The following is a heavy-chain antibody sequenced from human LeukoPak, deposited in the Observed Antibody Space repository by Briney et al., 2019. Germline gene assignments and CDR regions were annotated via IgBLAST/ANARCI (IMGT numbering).Heavy chain of an antibody. CDR2: IYTSGST. CDR1: GFTFSSYW. V-gene: IGHV4-4*07. D-gene: IGHD3-22*01. CDR3: ARASYSYDISGWVPFDY. J-gene: IGHJ4*02. Sequence: GSLRLSCAASGFTFSSYWMSWIRQPAGKGLEWIGRIYTSGSTTYNPSLKSRVTISGDTSENQFSLRLSSVTAADTAVYYCARASYSYDISGWVPFDYWGQGTLVTVSS.